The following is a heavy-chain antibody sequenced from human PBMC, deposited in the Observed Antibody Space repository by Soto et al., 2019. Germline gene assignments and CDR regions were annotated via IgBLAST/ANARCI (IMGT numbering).Heavy chain of an antibody. CDR3: ARVSLNGFLEWRTSYGMDV. CDR2: INPNSGGT. V-gene: IGHV1-2*02. Sequence: SVKVSCKASGYTFTGYYMHWVRQAPGQGLEWMGWINPNSGGTNYAQKFQGRVTMTRDTSISTAYMELSRLRSDDTAVYYCARVSLNGFLEWRTSYGMDVWGQAPTVTVSS. D-gene: IGHD3-3*01. J-gene: IGHJ6*02. CDR1: GYTFTGYY.